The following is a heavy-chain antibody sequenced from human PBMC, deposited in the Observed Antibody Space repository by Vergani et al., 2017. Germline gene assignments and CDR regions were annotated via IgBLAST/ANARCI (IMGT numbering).Heavy chain of an antibody. V-gene: IGHV3-30-3*01. CDR3: ARDRRDYYGSGKGARFGMDV. CDR2: ISYDGSNK. D-gene: IGHD3-10*01. J-gene: IGHJ6*02. CDR1: GFTFSSYA. Sequence: QVQLVESGGGVVQPGRSLRLSCAASGFTFSSYAMHWVRQAPGKGLEWVAVISYDGSNKYYADSVKGRFTISRDNSKNTLYLQMNSLRAEDTAVYYCARDRRDYYGSGKGARFGMDVWGQGTTVTVSS.